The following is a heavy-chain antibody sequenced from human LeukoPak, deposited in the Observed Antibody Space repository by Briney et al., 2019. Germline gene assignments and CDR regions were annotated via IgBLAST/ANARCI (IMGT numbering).Heavy chain of an antibody. V-gene: IGHV4-59*12. CDR1: GGSISSYY. Sequence: SETLSLTCTVSGGSISSYYWSWIRQPPGKGLEWIGYIYYSGSTNYNPSLKSRVTISVDKSKNQFSLKLSSVTAADTAVYYCASFAGDDYVWGSYRYTFAFDIWGQGTMVTVSS. D-gene: IGHD3-16*02. CDR3: ASFAGDDYVWGSYRYTFAFDI. CDR2: IYYSGST. J-gene: IGHJ3*02.